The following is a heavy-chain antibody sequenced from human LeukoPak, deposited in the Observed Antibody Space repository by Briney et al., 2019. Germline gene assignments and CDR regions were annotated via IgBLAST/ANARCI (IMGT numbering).Heavy chain of an antibody. CDR3: ASTVEREIDYYYYGMDV. CDR1: GGSISSYY. D-gene: IGHD4-23*01. Sequence: SETLSLTCTVSGGSISSYYWSWIRQPPGKGLEWIGYIYYSGSTNYNPSLKSRVTISVDTSKNQFSLKLSSVTAADTAVYYCASTVEREIDYYYYGMDVWGQGTTVTVSS. V-gene: IGHV4-59*01. J-gene: IGHJ6*02. CDR2: IYYSGST.